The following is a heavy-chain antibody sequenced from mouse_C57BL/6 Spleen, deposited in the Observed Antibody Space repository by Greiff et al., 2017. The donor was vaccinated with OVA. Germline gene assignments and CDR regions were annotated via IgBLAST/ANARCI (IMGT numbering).Heavy chain of an antibody. J-gene: IGHJ4*01. CDR2: ISYDGSN. Sequence: EVQLQESGPGLVKPSPSLTLSCSVTGYSFTSCYYCNWIRQFPGNKLEWMGYISYDGSNNYNQYFKNQITITRDTSKTQFFLKVNSVTTEETATEYCAREYGNYVRYYAMDYWGQGTSVTVSS. V-gene: IGHV3-6*01. D-gene: IGHD2-10*02. CDR1: GYSFTSCYY. CDR3: AREYGNYVRYYAMDY.